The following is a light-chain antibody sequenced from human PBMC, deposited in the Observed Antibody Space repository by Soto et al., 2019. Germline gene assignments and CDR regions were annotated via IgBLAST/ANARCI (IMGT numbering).Light chain of an antibody. Sequence: DIQMTQSPSTLSASVGDRVIMTCRASQSISSWLAWYQRKPGKAPKLLIYKASNLASGVPSRFSGSGSGTEFTLTISSLQPDDFATYYCQQYNGYSRTFGQGTKVEIK. CDR3: QQYNGYSRT. CDR1: QSISSW. V-gene: IGKV1-5*03. J-gene: IGKJ1*01. CDR2: KAS.